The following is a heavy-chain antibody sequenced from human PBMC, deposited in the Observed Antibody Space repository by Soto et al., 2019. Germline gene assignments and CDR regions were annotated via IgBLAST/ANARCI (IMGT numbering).Heavy chain of an antibody. J-gene: IGHJ5*02. CDR2: INPNSGGT. D-gene: IGHD3-3*01. V-gene: IGHV1-2*02. CDR3: ARLSYDFWSGTPGS. Sequence: ASVKVSCKASGYTFTGYYMHWVRQAPGQGLEWMGWINPNSGGTNYAQKFQGRVTMTRDTSISTAYMELSRLRSDDTAVYYCARLSYDFWSGTPGSWGQGTLVTVSS. CDR1: GYTFTGYY.